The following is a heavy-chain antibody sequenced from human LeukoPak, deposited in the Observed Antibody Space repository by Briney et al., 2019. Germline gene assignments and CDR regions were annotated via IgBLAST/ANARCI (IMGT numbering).Heavy chain of an antibody. CDR2: IDPSAGST. J-gene: IGHJ6*04. CDR3: ARAHYASSNIKVPFDV. V-gene: IGHV1-46*01. CDR1: GYTFTGYY. Sequence: ASVKFSCKASGYTFTGYYMHWVRQAPGQGLEWMGVIDPSAGSTTYAQKFQGRVTMTRDTATSTVYMELSSLRSDDTAVYYCARAHYASSNIKVPFDVWGKGTTVTVSS. D-gene: IGHD3-22*01.